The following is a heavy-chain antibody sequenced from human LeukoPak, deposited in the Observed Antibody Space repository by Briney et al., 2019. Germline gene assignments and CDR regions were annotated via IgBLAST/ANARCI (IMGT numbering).Heavy chain of an antibody. CDR1: GGTFSSYA. CDR3: ARPSKYSSSWYGDYFDY. CDR2: IIPILGIA. Sequence: SVEVSCKASGGTFSSYAISWVRQAPGQGLEWMGRIIPILGIANYAQKFQGRVTITADKSTSTAYMELSSLRSEDTAVYYCARPSKYSSSWYGDYFDYWGQGTLVTVSS. V-gene: IGHV1-69*04. D-gene: IGHD6-13*01. J-gene: IGHJ4*02.